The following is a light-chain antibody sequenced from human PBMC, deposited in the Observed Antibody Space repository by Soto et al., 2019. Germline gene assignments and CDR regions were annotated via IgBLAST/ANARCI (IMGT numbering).Light chain of an antibody. CDR3: LPLNNSPVT. V-gene: IGKV1-9*01. CDR1: QGISSY. Sequence: DIQLTQSPSFLSASVGDRVTITCRASQGISSYLAWYQQKPGKAPKLLIYAASTLQSGVPSRFSGSGSGTEFTSPISSPQAEGFATYYRLPLNNSPVTFGGGTKVEIK. CDR2: AAS. J-gene: IGKJ4*01.